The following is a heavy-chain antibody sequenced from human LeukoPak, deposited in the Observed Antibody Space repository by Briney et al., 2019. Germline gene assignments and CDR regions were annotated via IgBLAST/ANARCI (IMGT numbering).Heavy chain of an antibody. CDR3: ARQNPPGSKKGWFDP. Sequence: SETPSLTCTVSGGSINSYYWTWIRQPPGKGLEWIACIYYNGITNYKSSLGSRLTISVDTSKNQFSLRLRSVTAADTAVYYCARQNPPGSKKGWFDPWGQGTLVTVSS. CDR2: IYYNGIT. CDR1: GGSINSYY. D-gene: IGHD6-25*01. J-gene: IGHJ5*02. V-gene: IGHV4-59*08.